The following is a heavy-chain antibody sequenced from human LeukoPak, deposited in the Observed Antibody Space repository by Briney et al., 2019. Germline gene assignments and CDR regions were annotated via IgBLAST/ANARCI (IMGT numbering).Heavy chain of an antibody. Sequence: PSETLPLTCAVYGGSFSGYYRSWIRQPPGKGLEWIGEINHSGSTNYNPSLKSRVTISVDTSKNQFSLKLSSVTAADTAVYYCAREQQLTTFYYYGMDVWGQGTTVTVSS. J-gene: IGHJ6*02. V-gene: IGHV4-34*01. CDR2: INHSGST. CDR1: GGSFSGYY. D-gene: IGHD6-13*01. CDR3: AREQQLTTFYYYGMDV.